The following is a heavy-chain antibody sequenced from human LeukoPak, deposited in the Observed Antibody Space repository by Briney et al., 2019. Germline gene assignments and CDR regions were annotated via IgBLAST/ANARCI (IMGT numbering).Heavy chain of an antibody. CDR1: GFTFSSYA. V-gene: IGHV3-30-3*01. J-gene: IGHJ6*03. Sequence: GGSLRLSCAASGFTFSSYAMHWVRQAPGKGLEWVAVISYDGSNKYYADSVKGRFTISGDNSKNTLYLQMNSLRAEDTAVYYCARDSSSWGEYYYYYMDVWGKGTTVTVSS. D-gene: IGHD6-13*01. CDR2: ISYDGSNK. CDR3: ARDSSSWGEYYYYYMDV.